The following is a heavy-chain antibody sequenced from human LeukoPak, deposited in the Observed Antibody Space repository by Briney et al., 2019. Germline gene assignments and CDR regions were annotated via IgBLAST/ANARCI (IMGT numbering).Heavy chain of an antibody. J-gene: IGHJ4*02. CDR1: RFTFDDHG. CDR2: ISWSSGII. CDR3: AKPRYSGSYLDY. V-gene: IGHV3-9*01. Sequence: GGSLRLSCAASRFTFDDHGMHWVRQAPGKGLEWVSGISWSSGIIGYADSVKGRFTISRDNSKNTLYLQMNSLRAEDTAVYYCAKPRYSGSYLDYWGQGTLVTVSS. D-gene: IGHD1-26*01.